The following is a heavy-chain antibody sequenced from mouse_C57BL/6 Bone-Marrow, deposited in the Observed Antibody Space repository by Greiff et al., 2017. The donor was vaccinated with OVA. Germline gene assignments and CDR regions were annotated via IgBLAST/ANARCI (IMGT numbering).Heavy chain of an antibody. CDR3: ARFGYYLDY. D-gene: IGHD2-3*01. CDR1: GYSFTGYF. V-gene: IGHV1-20*01. CDR2: INPYNGDT. Sequence: EVKLVESGPELVKPGDSVKISCKASGYSFTGYFMNWVMQSHGKSLEWIGRINPYNGDTFYNQKFKGKATLTVDKSSSTAHMELRSLTSEDTAVYYCARFGYYLDYWGQGTSVTVSS. J-gene: IGHJ4*01.